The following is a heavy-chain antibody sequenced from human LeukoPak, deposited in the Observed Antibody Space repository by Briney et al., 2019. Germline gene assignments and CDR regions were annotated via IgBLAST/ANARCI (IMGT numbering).Heavy chain of an antibody. V-gene: IGHV5-51*01. J-gene: IGHJ4*02. D-gene: IGHD6-19*01. CDR2: IYPGDSDT. CDR1: GYSFTSYW. Sequence: GESLKISCKGSGYSFTSYWIGWARQMPGKGLEWMGIIYPGDSDTRYSPSFQGQVTISADKSISTAYLQWSRLKASDTATYYCARRIIAVAGKGYFDYWGQGTLVTVSS. CDR3: ARRIIAVAGKGYFDY.